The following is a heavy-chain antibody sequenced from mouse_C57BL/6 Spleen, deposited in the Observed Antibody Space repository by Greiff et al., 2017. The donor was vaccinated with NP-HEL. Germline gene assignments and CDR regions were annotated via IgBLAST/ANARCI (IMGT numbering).Heavy chain of an antibody. Sequence: EVQLQQSGPELVKPGASVKISCKASGYTFTDYYMNWVKQSHGKSLEWIGDINPNNGGTSYNQKFKGKATLTVDKSSSTAYMELRSLTSEDSAVYYCAREPYYYGSRTWFAYWGQGTLVTVSA. D-gene: IGHD1-1*01. V-gene: IGHV1-26*01. CDR2: INPNNGGT. J-gene: IGHJ3*01. CDR1: GYTFTDYY. CDR3: AREPYYYGSRTWFAY.